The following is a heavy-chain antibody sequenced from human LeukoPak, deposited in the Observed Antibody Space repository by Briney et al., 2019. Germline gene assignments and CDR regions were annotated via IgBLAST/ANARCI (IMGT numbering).Heavy chain of an antibody. D-gene: IGHD2-21*02. CDR1: GYXFTGYY. Sequence: ASVKVSCKASGYXFTGYYMHWVRQAPGQGLEWMGWINPNSGGTNYAQKFQGRVTMTRDTSISTAYMELSRLRSDDTAVYYCARADCGGDLYAFDIWGQGTMVTVSS. V-gene: IGHV1-2*02. J-gene: IGHJ3*02. CDR2: INPNSGGT. CDR3: ARADCGGDLYAFDI.